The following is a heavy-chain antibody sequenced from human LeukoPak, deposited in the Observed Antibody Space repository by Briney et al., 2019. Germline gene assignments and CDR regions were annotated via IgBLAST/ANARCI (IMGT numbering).Heavy chain of an antibody. J-gene: IGHJ3*02. V-gene: IGHV3-23*01. CDR3: AKTGTPRIRWPDAFDI. CDR1: GFTFSSYA. CDR2: ISGSGGST. Sequence: GGSLRLSCAASGFTFSSYAMSWVRQAPGKGLEWVSAISGSGGSTYYADSVKGRFTISRDNSKNTLYLQMNSLRAEDTAVYYCAKTGTPRIRWPDAFDIWGQGTMATVSS. D-gene: IGHD4-23*01.